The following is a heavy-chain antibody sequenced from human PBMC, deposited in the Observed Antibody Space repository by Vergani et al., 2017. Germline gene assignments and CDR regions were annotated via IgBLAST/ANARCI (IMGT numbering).Heavy chain of an antibody. D-gene: IGHD2-15*01. CDR3: ARPVRGDCSVTRCRYWYFDV. J-gene: IGHJ2*01. Sequence: QLQLQESGPGLVKPSETLSLTCTVSGGSISTNSYFWGWIRQPPGKGLEWIVSIYYSGSTYYNPSLNSRVTISVDTSKTQFPLHLSSVTAADTAIYYCARPVRGDCSVTRCRYWYFDVWGRGTLVTVSS. CDR1: GGSISTNSYF. CDR2: IYYSGST. V-gene: IGHV4-39*01.